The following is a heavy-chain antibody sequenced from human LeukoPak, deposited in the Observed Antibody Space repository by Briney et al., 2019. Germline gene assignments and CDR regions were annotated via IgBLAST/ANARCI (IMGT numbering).Heavy chain of an antibody. Sequence: KPSETLSLTCAVSGGSISSYYWSWIRQPPGKGLEWIGYIYYSGSTNYNPSLKSRVTISVDTSKNQFSLKLSSATAADTAVYYCARDSGYYYDSSGPMFDYWGQGTLVTVSS. V-gene: IGHV4-59*01. CDR1: GGSISSYY. CDR3: ARDSGYYYDSSGPMFDY. CDR2: IYYSGST. D-gene: IGHD3-22*01. J-gene: IGHJ4*02.